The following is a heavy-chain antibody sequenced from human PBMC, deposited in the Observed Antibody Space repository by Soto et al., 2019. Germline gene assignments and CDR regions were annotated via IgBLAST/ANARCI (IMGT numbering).Heavy chain of an antibody. J-gene: IGHJ6*02. CDR2: TNTGGTT. Sequence: EVQVLATGGGLIQPGGSLRHSCAASGFTVNSNYMSWVRQAPGEGLQWVSITNTGGTTYYADSVKGRFTVSRDNSKNTLYLQMNSLRAEDTAVYYCAKGDGFILAVWGLGTTVSVSS. CDR1: GFTVNSNY. D-gene: IGHD1-26*01. V-gene: IGHV3-53*02. CDR3: AKGDGFILAV.